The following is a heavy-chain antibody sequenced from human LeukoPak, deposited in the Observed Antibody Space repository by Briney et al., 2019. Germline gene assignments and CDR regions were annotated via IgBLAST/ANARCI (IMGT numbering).Heavy chain of an antibody. CDR1: GFTFSSYA. D-gene: IGHD3-10*01. Sequence: GGSLRLSCAASGFTFSSYAMSWVRQAPGKGLEWVSAISGSGGSTYYAGSVKGRFTISRDNSKNTLYLQMNSLRAEDTAVYYCAKDMVRGVIITRGTFDYWGQGTLVTVSS. J-gene: IGHJ4*02. CDR3: AKDMVRGVIITRGTFDY. CDR2: ISGSGGST. V-gene: IGHV3-23*01.